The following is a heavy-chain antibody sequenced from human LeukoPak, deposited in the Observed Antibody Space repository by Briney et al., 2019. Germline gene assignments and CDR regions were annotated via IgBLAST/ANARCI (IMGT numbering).Heavy chain of an antibody. V-gene: IGHV1-8*01. CDR3: ARDYGGDSGWFDP. Sequence: ASVKVSCKASGYTFTNYDLNWVRQATGQGLEWLGWMKPNSGETGYAQKFQGRVTLTRDTSISTAYMELSGLKSEDTAVYYCARDYGGDSGWFDPWGQGTMVTVSS. D-gene: IGHD4-23*01. CDR1: GYTFTNYD. J-gene: IGHJ5*02. CDR2: MKPNSGET.